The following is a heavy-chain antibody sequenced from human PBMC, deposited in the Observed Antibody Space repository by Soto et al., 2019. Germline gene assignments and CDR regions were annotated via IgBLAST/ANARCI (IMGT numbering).Heavy chain of an antibody. V-gene: IGHV3-30-3*01. CDR2: ISFDGSNK. CDR3: ARDKGWYFDY. J-gene: IGHJ4*02. Sequence: GGSLRLSCAASGFTFSSYAMHWVRQAPGKGLEWVAFISFDGSNKYYADSVKGRFTISRDNSKNTLYLQMNSLRAEDTAVYYCARDKGWYFDYWGQGTLVTVSS. CDR1: GFTFSSYA. D-gene: IGHD6-19*01.